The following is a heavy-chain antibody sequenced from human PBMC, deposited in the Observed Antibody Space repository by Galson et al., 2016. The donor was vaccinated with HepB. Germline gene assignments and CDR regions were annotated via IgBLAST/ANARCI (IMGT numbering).Heavy chain of an antibody. J-gene: IGHJ4*02. CDR3: ARNPNAAATGTWG. CDR1: GISVSNNY. D-gene: IGHD6-13*01. Sequence: SLRLSCAASGISVSNNYMIWVRQAPGKGLEWVSSIYSGGATHYADSEKGRFTISRDSSKNTLYLQMNSLRAEDTAVYFCARNPNAAATGTWGWGQGTLVTVSS. CDR2: IYSGGAT. V-gene: IGHV3-53*01.